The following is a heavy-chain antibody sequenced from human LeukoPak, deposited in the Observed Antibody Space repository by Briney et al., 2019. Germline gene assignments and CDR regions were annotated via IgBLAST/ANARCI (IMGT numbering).Heavy chain of an antibody. Sequence: GGSLRLSCAASGFPFSGYSMNWVRQAPGKGLEWVSSISSSSSYIYHADSVKGRFTIPRDNAKNSLYLQVNSLRAEDTAVYYCARDWGGDGVFDYWGQGTLVTVSS. CDR1: GFPFSGYS. V-gene: IGHV3-21*01. D-gene: IGHD3-16*01. CDR3: ARDWGGDGVFDY. CDR2: ISSSSSYI. J-gene: IGHJ4*02.